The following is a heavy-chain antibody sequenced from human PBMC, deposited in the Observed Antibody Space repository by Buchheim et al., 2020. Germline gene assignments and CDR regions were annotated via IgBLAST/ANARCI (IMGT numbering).Heavy chain of an antibody. CDR1: GFTFSSYG. D-gene: IGHD1-26*01. Sequence: QVQLVESGGGVVQPGRSLRLSCAASGFTFSSYGMHWVRQAPGKGLEWVAVISYDGSNKYYADSVKGRFIISRDNSKKTLYLQMNSLRAEDTAVYYCAKFSRELLQLPDYWGQGT. V-gene: IGHV3-30*18. CDR2: ISYDGSNK. J-gene: IGHJ4*02. CDR3: AKFSRELLQLPDY.